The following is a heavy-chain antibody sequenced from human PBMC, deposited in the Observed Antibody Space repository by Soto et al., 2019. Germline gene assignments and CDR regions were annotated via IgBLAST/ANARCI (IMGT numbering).Heavy chain of an antibody. CDR2: VYYIGTT. Sequence: QVQLQESGPGLVKPSETLSLTCTVSGGSVSSGSYYWTWIRQPPGGGLEWIGNVYYIGTTIYNPSLKSRVTISVDTSKNQFSLKLSSVTAADTAVYYCARDRGARSHGYGMDVWGQGTTVTVSS. CDR3: ARDRGARSHGYGMDV. V-gene: IGHV4-61*01. J-gene: IGHJ6*02. CDR1: GGSVSSGSYY. D-gene: IGHD3-10*01.